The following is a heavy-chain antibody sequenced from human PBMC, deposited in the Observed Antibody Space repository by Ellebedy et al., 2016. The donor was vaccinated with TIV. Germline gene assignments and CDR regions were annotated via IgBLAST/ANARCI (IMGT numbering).Heavy chain of an antibody. Sequence: SETLSLTCTVSGGSISSYYWSWIRQPPGKGLEWIGYIYYSGSTNYNSSLKSRVTISVDTSKNQFSLKLSSVTAADTAVYYCARYSGFAGDYFDYWGQGTLVTVSS. CDR3: ARYSGFAGDYFDY. J-gene: IGHJ4*02. V-gene: IGHV4-59*01. D-gene: IGHD5-12*01. CDR1: GGSISSYY. CDR2: IYYSGST.